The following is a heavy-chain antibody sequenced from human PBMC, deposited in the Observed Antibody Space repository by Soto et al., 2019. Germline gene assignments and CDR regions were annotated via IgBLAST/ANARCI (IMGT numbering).Heavy chain of an antibody. V-gene: IGHV4-59*08. CDR1: GGSISSYY. Sequence: QVQLQQSGPGLVKPSETLSLTCSVSGGSISSYYWSWIRQPPGKGLEWIGYIYSSGSTNYNPSLKSRVTKPVEPSKNQFSLKLTSMTAADTAMYYCARLNYGSGSYYWFDPWGQGTLVTVSS. CDR2: IYSSGST. J-gene: IGHJ5*02. D-gene: IGHD3-10*01. CDR3: ARLNYGSGSYYWFDP.